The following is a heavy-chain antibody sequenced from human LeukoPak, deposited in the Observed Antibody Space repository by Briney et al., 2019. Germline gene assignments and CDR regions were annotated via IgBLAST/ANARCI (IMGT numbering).Heavy chain of an antibody. V-gene: IGHV4-59*01. Sequence: PETLSLTCTVSGGSISSYYWSWIRQPPGKGLEWIGYIYYSGSTNYNPSLKSRVTISVDTSKNQFSLKLSSVTAADTAVYYCARAHPLYGDYDGDYMDVWGKGTTVTVSS. CDR1: GGSISSYY. CDR3: ARAHPLYGDYDGDYMDV. D-gene: IGHD4-17*01. J-gene: IGHJ6*03. CDR2: IYYSGST.